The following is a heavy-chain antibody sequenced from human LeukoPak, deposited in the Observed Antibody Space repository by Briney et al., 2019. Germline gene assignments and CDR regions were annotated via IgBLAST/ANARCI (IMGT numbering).Heavy chain of an antibody. CDR1: GYTFTSYA. V-gene: IGHV1-18*01. D-gene: IGHD2-15*01. CDR2: ISAYNGNT. J-gene: IGHJ6*03. CDR3: ARVDCSGGSCYSGVGYYYYMDV. Sequence: ASVKVSCKASGYTFTSYAMNWVRQAPGQGLEWMGWISAYNGNTNYAQKLQGRVTMTTDTSTSTAYMELRSLRSDDTAVYYCARVDCSGGSCYSGVGYYYYMDVWGKGTTVTISS.